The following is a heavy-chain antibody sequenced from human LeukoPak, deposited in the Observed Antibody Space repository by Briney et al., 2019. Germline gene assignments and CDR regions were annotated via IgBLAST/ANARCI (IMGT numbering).Heavy chain of an antibody. D-gene: IGHD1-26*01. CDR3: ARGGSYSFDY. J-gene: IGHJ4*02. CDR1: GDTVSSNSAA. V-gene: IGHV6-1*01. CDR2: TYYRSKWYD. Sequence: SQTLSLTCAISGDTVSSNSAAWNWIRQSPSRDLEWLGRTYYRSKWYDDYAVSVIGRITINPDTSKNQFSLQLNSVTPEDTAVYYCARGGSYSFDYWGQGTLVTVSS.